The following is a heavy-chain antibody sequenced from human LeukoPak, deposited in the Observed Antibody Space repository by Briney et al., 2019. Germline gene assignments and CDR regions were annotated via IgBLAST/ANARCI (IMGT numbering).Heavy chain of an antibody. V-gene: IGHV1-2*02. CDR1: GYTFTVYY. CDR3: ARGGEGYSYGVYYFDY. CDR2: INPNSGGT. J-gene: IGHJ4*02. D-gene: IGHD5-18*01. Sequence: ASVKVSCKSSGYTFTVYYMHWVRQAPGQGLEWMGWINPNSGGTNYAQKFQGRVTMTRDTSISTAYMELSRLRSDDTAVYYCARGGEGYSYGVYYFDYWGQGTLVTVSS.